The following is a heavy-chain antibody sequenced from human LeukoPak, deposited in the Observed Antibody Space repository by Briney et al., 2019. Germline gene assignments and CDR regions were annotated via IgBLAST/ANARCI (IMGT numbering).Heavy chain of an antibody. CDR3: AREGQTLGRGQYYFDY. CDR1: GFTFTSYT. CDR2: IGNNGGGI. Sequence: GGSLRLSCAASGFTFTSYTMYWVHQAPGKGLEWVSIIGNNGGGIHYADSVRGRFTISRENSKNTLYLQMTNLRVDDTALYYCAREGQTLGRGQYYFDYWGQGTLVTVSS. V-gene: IGHV3-23*01. D-gene: IGHD2/OR15-2a*01. J-gene: IGHJ4*02.